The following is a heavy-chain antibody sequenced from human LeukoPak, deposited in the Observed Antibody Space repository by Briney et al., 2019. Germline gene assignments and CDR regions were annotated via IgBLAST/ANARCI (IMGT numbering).Heavy chain of an antibody. V-gene: IGHV2-70*11. CDR1: GFSLSTSGMC. CDR3: ARLTYYYDSSGYYHFDY. D-gene: IGHD3-22*01. Sequence: SGPTLVNPTQTLTLTCTFSGFSLSTSGMCVSWIRRPPGKALEWLARIDWDDDKYYSTSLKTRLTISKDTSKNQVVLTMTNMDPVDTATYYCARLTYYYDSSGYYHFDYWGQGTLVTVSS. CDR2: IDWDDDK. J-gene: IGHJ4*02.